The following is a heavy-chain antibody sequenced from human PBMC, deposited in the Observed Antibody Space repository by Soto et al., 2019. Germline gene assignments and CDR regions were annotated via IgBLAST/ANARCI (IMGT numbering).Heavy chain of an antibody. CDR2: ISSSGSTI. J-gene: IGHJ5*02. CDR1: GFTVSSYE. Sequence: HHGGSLRLCCAASGFTVSSYEMNWVSQAPGEGLEWGSYISSSGSTIYYADSVKGRFTISRDNAKNSLYLQMNSLRAEDTAVYYCARAPVRYFDWLPANPNWFDPWGQGTLVTVSS. D-gene: IGHD3-9*01. CDR3: ARAPVRYFDWLPANPNWFDP. V-gene: IGHV3-48*03.